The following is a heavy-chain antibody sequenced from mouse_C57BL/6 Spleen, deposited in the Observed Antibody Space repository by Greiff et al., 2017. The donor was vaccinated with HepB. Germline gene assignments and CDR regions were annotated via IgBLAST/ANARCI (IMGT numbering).Heavy chain of an antibody. D-gene: IGHD2-5*01. CDR2: INPNNGGT. V-gene: IGHV1-26*01. CDR3: ARRDYYSNAMDY. J-gene: IGHJ4*01. Sequence: VQLQQSGPELVKPGASVKISCKASGYTFTDYYMNWVKQSHGKSLEWIGDINPNNGGTSYNQKFKGKATLTVDKSSSTAYMELRSLTSEDSAVYYCARRDYYSNAMDYWGQGTSVTVSS. CDR1: GYTFTDYY.